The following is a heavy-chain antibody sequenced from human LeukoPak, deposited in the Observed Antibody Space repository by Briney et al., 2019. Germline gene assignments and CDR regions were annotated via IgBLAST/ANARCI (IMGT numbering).Heavy chain of an antibody. Sequence: PGGSLRLSCAASGFTFSSYAMHWVRHTPGKGLEWVAVVSKDGSNKFYANSVKGRFTISRDNSKNTLYLQMNSLRAEDTAVYYCAKGRGYSGYDKPDFDYWGQGTLVTVSS. CDR1: GFTFSSYA. D-gene: IGHD5-12*01. J-gene: IGHJ4*02. CDR3: AKGRGYSGYDKPDFDY. V-gene: IGHV3-30-3*01. CDR2: VSKDGSNK.